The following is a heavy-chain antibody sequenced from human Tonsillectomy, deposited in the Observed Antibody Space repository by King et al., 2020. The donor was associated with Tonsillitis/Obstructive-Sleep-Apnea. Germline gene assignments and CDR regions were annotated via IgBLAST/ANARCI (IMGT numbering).Heavy chain of an antibody. CDR3: ARGFGGSTIFGVVIIPRWFDP. V-gene: IGHV4-31*01. J-gene: IGHJ5*02. Sequence: QLQESGPGLVKPSQTLSLTCTVSGGSISSGGYYWSWIRQHPGKGLEWIGYIYYSGSTYYNLSLKSLVTISVDTSKNQFSLKLSSVTAADTAVYYCARGFGGSTIFGVVIIPRWFDPWGQGTLVTVSS. CDR1: GGSISSGGYY. CDR2: IYYSGST. D-gene: IGHD3-3*01.